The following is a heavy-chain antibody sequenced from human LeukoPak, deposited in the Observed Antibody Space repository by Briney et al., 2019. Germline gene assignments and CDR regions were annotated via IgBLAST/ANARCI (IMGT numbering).Heavy chain of an antibody. CDR3: ARENLGGFNPGAY. V-gene: IGHV4-4*02. D-gene: IGHD1-14*01. Sequence: PSETLSLTCTVSLDSTTSNFWSWVRQPPGKGLEWIGEIHRSGSPNYNPSLQCRVTISIDRSRNQIALELSSVTAADTAVYYCARENLGGFNPGAYWGQGTLVTVSS. CDR2: IHRSGSP. CDR1: LDSTTSNF. J-gene: IGHJ4*02.